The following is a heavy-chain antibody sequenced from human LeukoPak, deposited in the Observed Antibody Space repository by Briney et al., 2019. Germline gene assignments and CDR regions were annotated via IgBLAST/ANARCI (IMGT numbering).Heavy chain of an antibody. CDR3: ARVGHYYAEGGVPYYYYGMDV. CDR1: GFTFRSYA. Sequence: PGGSLTLSCVATGFTFRSYAMRWVRPAPGKGLEWVSLISACGGSTFYADPGKGRFTISRDNSKNTLYLQMNSLRSEDTAVYYCARVGHYYAEGGVPYYYYGMDVWGQGTTVTVSS. J-gene: IGHJ6*02. V-gene: IGHV3-23*01. D-gene: IGHD3-10*01. CDR2: ISACGGST.